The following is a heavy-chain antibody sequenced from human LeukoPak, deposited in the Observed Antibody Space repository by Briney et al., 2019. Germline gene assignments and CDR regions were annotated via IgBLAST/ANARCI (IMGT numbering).Heavy chain of an antibody. Sequence: PGGSLRLSCAASGFTFSSYAMSWVRQAPGKGLEWVSGINWNGGSTGYADSVKGRFTISRDNAKNSLYLQMNSLRAEDTALYYCARQVGLTYSGSYYFDYWGQGTLVTVSS. CDR3: ARQVGLTYSGSYYFDY. CDR1: GFTFSSYA. J-gene: IGHJ4*02. D-gene: IGHD1-26*01. CDR2: INWNGGST. V-gene: IGHV3-20*04.